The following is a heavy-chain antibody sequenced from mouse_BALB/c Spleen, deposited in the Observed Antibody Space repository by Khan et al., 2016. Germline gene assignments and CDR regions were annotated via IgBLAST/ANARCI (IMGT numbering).Heavy chain of an antibody. Sequence: IQLVQSGPELVKPGASVKMSCKASGFTFISYVMHWVKQKPGQGLEWIGYINPFNDGTNYNENFKGKATLTSDNSSSTAYMDLSSLTSEDSAVYYCARSGNLAMDYWGQGTSVTVSS. CDR3: ARSGNLAMDY. CDR2: INPFNDGT. J-gene: IGHJ4*01. D-gene: IGHD2-1*01. V-gene: IGHV1S136*01. CDR1: GFTFISYV.